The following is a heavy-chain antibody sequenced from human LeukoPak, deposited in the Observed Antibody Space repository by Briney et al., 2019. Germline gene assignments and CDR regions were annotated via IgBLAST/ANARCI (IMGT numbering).Heavy chain of an antibody. CDR1: GFAFNTYG. V-gene: IGHV3-33*01. J-gene: IGHJ3*02. Sequence: GGSLRPSCAASGFAFNTYGMHWIRQAPGKGLEWVAVIWSDSSHKYYMDSMKGRCTISRDNSKNMVYLQMNSLRVEDTAVYYCVSAAGAFDMWGLGTLVTVSS. CDR3: VSAAGAFDM. D-gene: IGHD6-13*01. CDR2: IWSDSSHK.